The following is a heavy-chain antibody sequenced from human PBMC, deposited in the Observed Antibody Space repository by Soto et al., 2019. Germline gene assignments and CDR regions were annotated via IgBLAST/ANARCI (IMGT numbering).Heavy chain of an antibody. CDR1: GGSFSGYY. J-gene: IGHJ6*03. D-gene: IGHD3-10*01. CDR2: INHSGST. V-gene: IGHV4-34*01. CDR3: ARGRGPSLSPYYYMDV. Sequence: QVQLQQWGAGLLKPSETLSLTCAVYGGSFSGYYWSWIRQPPEKGLEWIGEINHSGSTNYNPSLKSRVTISVDTSKNQFSLKLSSVTAADTAVYYCARGRGPSLSPYYYMDVWGKGTTVTVSS.